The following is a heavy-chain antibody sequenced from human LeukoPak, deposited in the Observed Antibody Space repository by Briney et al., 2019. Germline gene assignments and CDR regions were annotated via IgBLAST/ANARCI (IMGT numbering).Heavy chain of an antibody. CDR2: INHSGST. J-gene: IGHJ5*02. CDR3: ARGPIVVVITTNNWFDP. CDR1: GGSFSGYY. Sequence: PSETLSLTCAVYGGSFSGYYWSWIRQPPGKGLEWIGEINHSGSTNYNPSLKSRVTISVDTPKNQFSLELSSVTAADTAVYYCARGPIVVVITTNNWFDPWGQGTLVTVSS. D-gene: IGHD3-22*01. V-gene: IGHV4-34*01.